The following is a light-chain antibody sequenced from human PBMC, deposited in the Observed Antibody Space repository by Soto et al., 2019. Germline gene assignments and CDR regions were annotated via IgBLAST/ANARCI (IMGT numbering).Light chain of an antibody. Sequence: EIVLTQSPGTLSLSPGERATLSCRASQSVSSSYLAWYQQKPDQAPRLLIYGASSKPTGIPDRFSGSGSGTDFPLTISRLEPEDVAVYYCQRYGSSGTFGQGTKVEIK. CDR1: QSVSSSY. CDR3: QRYGSSGT. J-gene: IGKJ1*01. CDR2: GAS. V-gene: IGKV3-20*01.